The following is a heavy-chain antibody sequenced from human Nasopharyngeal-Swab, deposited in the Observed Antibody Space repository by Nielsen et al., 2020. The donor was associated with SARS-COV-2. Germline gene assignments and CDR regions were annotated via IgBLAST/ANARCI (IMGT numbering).Heavy chain of an antibody. CDR1: GFTFSSYA. J-gene: IGHJ4*02. V-gene: IGHV3-30-3*02. CDR3: AKILGSGWYGGNLFDY. CDR2: ISYDGSNK. Sequence: LKISCAASGFTFSSYAMHWVRQAPGKGLEWVAVISYDGSNKYYADSVKGRFTISRDNAKNSLYLQMNSLRAEDTALYYCAKILGSGWYGGNLFDYWGQGTLVTVSS. D-gene: IGHD6-19*01.